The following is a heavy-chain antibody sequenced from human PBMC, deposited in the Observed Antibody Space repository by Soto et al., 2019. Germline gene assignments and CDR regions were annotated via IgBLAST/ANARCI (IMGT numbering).Heavy chain of an antibody. J-gene: IGHJ5*02. Sequence: GGSLRLSGAASGFTFSSYAMTGVRQAPGKGLEWVSAISGSGGGTHYADSVKGRFTISRDNSKNTLYLQMNSLRVEDTAVYYCARERGSYYLGIAPFDPWCQGALVTVFS. CDR2: ISGSGGGT. D-gene: IGHD1-26*01. CDR1: GFTFSSYA. V-gene: IGHV3-23*01. CDR3: ARERGSYYLGIAPFDP.